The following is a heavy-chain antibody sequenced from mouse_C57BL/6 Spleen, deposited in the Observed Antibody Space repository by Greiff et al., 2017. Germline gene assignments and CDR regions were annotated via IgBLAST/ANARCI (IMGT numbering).Heavy chain of an antibody. J-gene: IGHJ4*01. CDR3: GGCGTTVVPYAMDY. D-gene: IGHD1-1*01. CDR1: GYAFTNYF. Sequence: VKLMESGAELVRPGTSVKVSCKASGYAFTNYFIEWVKQRPGQGLEWIGVINPGGGGANYTEKFKGKATLTADTSSSTAYMLLSSLTSEDSAVYYYGGCGTTVVPYAMDYWGQGTSVTVSS. V-gene: IGHV1-54*01. CDR2: INPGGGGA.